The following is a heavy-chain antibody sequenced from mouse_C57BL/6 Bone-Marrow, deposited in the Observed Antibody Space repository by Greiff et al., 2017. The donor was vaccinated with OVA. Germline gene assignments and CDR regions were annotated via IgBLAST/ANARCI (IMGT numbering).Heavy chain of an antibody. CDR1: GYTFTSYW. J-gene: IGHJ1*03. CDR3: ARGDYGTWYFDV. D-gene: IGHD1-1*01. CDR2: INPSNGGT. Sequence: QVQLQQPGTELVKPGASVKLSCKASGYTFTSYWMHWVKQRPGQGLEWIGNINPSNGGTNYNEKFKSKATLTVDKSSSTAYMQLSSLTSEDSAVYYGARGDYGTWYFDVWGTGTTVTVSS. V-gene: IGHV1-53*01.